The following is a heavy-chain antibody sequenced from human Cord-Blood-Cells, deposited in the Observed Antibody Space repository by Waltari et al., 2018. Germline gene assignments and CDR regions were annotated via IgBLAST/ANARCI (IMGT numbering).Heavy chain of an antibody. Sequence: EVQLVESGGGLVQPGGSLRVPCAASGFTFSSYWTSWVRQATGKGWEWVANIKQDGSEKYYVDSVKGLFTISRDNAKNSLYLQMNSLRAEDTAVYYCARDPYSSSFDYWGQGTLVTVSS. CDR2: IKQDGSEK. D-gene: IGHD6-6*01. V-gene: IGHV3-7*01. J-gene: IGHJ4*02. CDR1: GFTFSSYW. CDR3: ARDPYSSSFDY.